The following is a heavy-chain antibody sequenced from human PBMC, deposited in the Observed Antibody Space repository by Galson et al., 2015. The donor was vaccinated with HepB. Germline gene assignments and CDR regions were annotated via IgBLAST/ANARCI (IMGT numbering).Heavy chain of an antibody. CDR3: ARGPGMDV. CDR2: IYYSGST. V-gene: IGHV4-59*01. J-gene: IGHJ6*02. Sequence: QVQLQESGPGLVKPSETLSLTCTVSGGSISSYYWSWIRQPPGKGLEWIGYIYYSGSTNYNPSLKSRVTISVDTSKNQFSLKLSSGTAADTAVYYCARGPGMDVWGRGTTVTVSS. CDR1: GGSISSYY.